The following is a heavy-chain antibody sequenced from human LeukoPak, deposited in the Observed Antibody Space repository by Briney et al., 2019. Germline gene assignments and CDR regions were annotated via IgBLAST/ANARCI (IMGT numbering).Heavy chain of an antibody. D-gene: IGHD3-10*01. Sequence: SETLSLTCTVSGGSISSGSYYWSWIRQPAGKGLEWIGRIYTSGSTNYNPSLKSRVTISVDTSKNQFSLKLSSVTAADTAVYYCARASGFGNWFDPWGQGTLVTVSS. CDR3: ARASGFGNWFDP. CDR1: GGSISSGSYY. V-gene: IGHV4-61*02. CDR2: IYTSGST. J-gene: IGHJ5*02.